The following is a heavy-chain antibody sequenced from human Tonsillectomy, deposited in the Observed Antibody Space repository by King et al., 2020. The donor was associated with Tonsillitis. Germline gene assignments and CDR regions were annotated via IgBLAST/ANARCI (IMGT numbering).Heavy chain of an antibody. CDR1: GYTFTSYG. D-gene: IGHD6-13*01. Sequence: VQLVESGGEVKKPGASVKVSCKASGYTFTSYGIIWVRQAPGQGLEWMGWISAYNGNTNFAQKLQDRVTMTTDTSTTTAYTELRSLTSDDTAVYDCAREAGAGGFAHSGQGSLATAPS. CDR3: AREAGAGGFAH. V-gene: IGHV1-18*01. J-gene: IGHJ4*02. CDR2: ISAYNGNT.